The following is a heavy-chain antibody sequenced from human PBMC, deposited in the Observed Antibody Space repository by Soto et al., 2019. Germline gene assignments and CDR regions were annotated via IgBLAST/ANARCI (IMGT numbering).Heavy chain of an antibody. D-gene: IGHD6-19*01. J-gene: IGHJ6*02. V-gene: IGHV3-73*02. CDR1: GFSFSGSA. CDR3: TRRQFYYFGLDA. Sequence: ELVESGGALVQPGESLKLSCAASGFSFSGSAIQWVRQAPGKGLEWVGRIRTDANTYATAYAASVTGRFTISRDDSRNTAYLQMNSLKTEDTAVYFCTRRQFYYFGLDAWGQGTTVIVSS. CDR2: IRTDANTYAT.